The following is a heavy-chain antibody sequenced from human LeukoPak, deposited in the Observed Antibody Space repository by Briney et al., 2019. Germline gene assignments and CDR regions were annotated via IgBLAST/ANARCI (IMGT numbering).Heavy chain of an antibody. CDR1: GFTFSSYA. D-gene: IGHD5-18*01. V-gene: IGHV3-23*01. CDR3: AMGPTAMDNYYYYGMDV. CDR2: ISGSGGST. Sequence: GGSLRLSCAASGFTFSSYAMSWVRQAPGKGLEWVSAISGSGGSTYYADSVKGRFTISRDNSKNTLYLQMNSLRAEDTAVYYCAMGPTAMDNYYYYGMDVWGKGTTVTVSS. J-gene: IGHJ6*04.